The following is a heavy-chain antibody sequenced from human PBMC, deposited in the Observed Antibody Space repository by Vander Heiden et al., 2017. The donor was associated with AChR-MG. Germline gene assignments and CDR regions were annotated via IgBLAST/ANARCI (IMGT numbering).Heavy chain of an antibody. Sequence: EVQLVESGGGLVQPGGSLRLSCAASGFPFSSYWMSWVRQAPGKGLEWVANIKQDGSEKYYVDSVKGRFTISRDNAKNSLYLQMNSLRAEDTAVYYCTRTPPFYTYYYGMDVWGQGTTVTVSS. CDR1: GFPFSSYW. CDR2: IKQDGSEK. CDR3: TRTPPFYTYYYGMDV. J-gene: IGHJ6*02. V-gene: IGHV3-7*01.